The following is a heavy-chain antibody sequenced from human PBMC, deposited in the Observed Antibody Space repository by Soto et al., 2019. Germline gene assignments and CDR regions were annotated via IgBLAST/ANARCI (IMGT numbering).Heavy chain of an antibody. CDR2: IKSKTDGGTI. D-gene: IGHD3-10*01. CDR3: TTDSYYYGSGSYYKPTFFDY. J-gene: IGHJ4*02. CDR1: GFTFSNAW. Sequence: EVQLVESGGGLVKPGGSLRLSCAASGFTFSNAWMSWVRQAPGKGLEWVGRIKSKTDGGTIDYAAPVKGRFTISRDDSKNTLYLQMNSLKTEDTAVYYCTTDSYYYGSGSYYKPTFFDYWGQGTLVTVSS. V-gene: IGHV3-15*01.